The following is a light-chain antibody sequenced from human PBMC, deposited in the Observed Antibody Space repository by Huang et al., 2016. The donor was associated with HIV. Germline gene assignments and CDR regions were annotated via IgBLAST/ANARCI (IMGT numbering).Light chain of an antibody. Sequence: DIVMTQSPDSLAVSLGERATINCKSSQSVLYSSNNKNYLAWYQQRPGQPPKLLIYWASTRESGGPDRFSGSGSGTDFTRTISSLQAEDVAVYYCQQYYKTPPWTFGQGTKGEIK. CDR3: QQYYKTPPWT. CDR2: WAS. V-gene: IGKV4-1*01. J-gene: IGKJ1*01. CDR1: QSVLYSSNNKNY.